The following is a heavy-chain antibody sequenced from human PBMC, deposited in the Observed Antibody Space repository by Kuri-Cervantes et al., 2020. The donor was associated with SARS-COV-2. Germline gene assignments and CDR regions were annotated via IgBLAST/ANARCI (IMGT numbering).Heavy chain of an antibody. V-gene: IGHV3-30-3*01. CDR1: GFTFSSYA. D-gene: IGHD7-27*01. CDR2: ISYDGSNK. Sequence: GESLKISCAASGFTFSSYAMHWVRQAPGKGLEWVAVISYDGSNKYYADSVKGRFTISRDNSKNTLYLQMNSLRAEDTAVYYCARGFLEVGWGSAYYYYMDVWGKGTTVTVSS. J-gene: IGHJ6*03. CDR3: ARGFLEVGWGSAYYYYMDV.